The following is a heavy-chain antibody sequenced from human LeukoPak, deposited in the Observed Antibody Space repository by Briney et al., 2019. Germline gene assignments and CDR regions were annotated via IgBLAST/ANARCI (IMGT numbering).Heavy chain of an antibody. Sequence: GGSLRLSCATSGFTFSSYGMHWVRQAPGKGLEWVAFIRYDESTKFYADSVKGRFTISRDNSKTTLYLQMNSLRAEDTAVYYCARLYYDYVWGSYPYDYWGQGTLVTVSS. J-gene: IGHJ4*02. CDR2: IRYDESTK. CDR3: ARLYYDYVWGSYPYDY. CDR1: GFTFSSYG. D-gene: IGHD3-16*02. V-gene: IGHV3-30*02.